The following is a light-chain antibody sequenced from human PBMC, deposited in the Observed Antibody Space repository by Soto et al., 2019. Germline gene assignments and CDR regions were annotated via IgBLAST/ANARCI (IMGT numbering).Light chain of an antibody. CDR2: KAS. CDR1: QSISPW. Sequence: IQMTQSPSTLSAFVGDRVTITCRASQSISPWLAWYPQKAGKSRTLLIYKASSAQSGGPSRFSGSGSGTEFTLTINSLQPDDVATYYCQQYSTYSRAFGQGTKVEIK. V-gene: IGKV1-5*03. J-gene: IGKJ1*01. CDR3: QQYSTYSRA.